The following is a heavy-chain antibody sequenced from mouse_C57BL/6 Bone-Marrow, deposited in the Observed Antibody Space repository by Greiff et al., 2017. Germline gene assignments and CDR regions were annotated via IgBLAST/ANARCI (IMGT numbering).Heavy chain of an antibody. CDR1: GFNIKDDY. V-gene: IGHV14-4*01. CDR3: TTTVVATPSY. J-gene: IGHJ2*01. Sequence: VQLQQSGAELVRPGASVKLSCTASGFNIKDDYMHWVKQRPEQGLEWIGWIDPENGDTEYASKFQGKATITADTSSNTAYLQLSSLTSEDTAVYYCTTTVVATPSYWGQGTTLTVSS. D-gene: IGHD1-1*01. CDR2: IDPENGDT.